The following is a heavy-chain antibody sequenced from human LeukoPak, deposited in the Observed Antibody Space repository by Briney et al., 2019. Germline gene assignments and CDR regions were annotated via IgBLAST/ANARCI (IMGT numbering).Heavy chain of an antibody. CDR1: GFTLSNYA. D-gene: IGHD1-20*01. J-gene: IGHJ3*01. CDR2: ISGSGETT. V-gene: IGHV3-23*01. Sequence: GGSLRLSCAASGFTLSNYARSWIRQPPGKGLEWVSGISGSGETTFYADSVRGRFAISRDISKATLYLQINSLRAEDAAVYYCAKRRDAGITGTTGGLDVWGQGTTVTVSS. CDR3: AKRRDAGITGTTGGLDV.